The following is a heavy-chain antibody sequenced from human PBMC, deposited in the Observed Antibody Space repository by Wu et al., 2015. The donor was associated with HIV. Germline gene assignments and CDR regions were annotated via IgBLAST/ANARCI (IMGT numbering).Heavy chain of an antibody. CDR3: ARGPRSGNWNYPSYYYYYMDV. CDR2: MNPNSGNT. V-gene: IGHV1-8*03. CDR1: GYTFTSYD. Sequence: QVQLVQSGAEVKKPGASVKVSCKASGYTFTSYDINWVRQATGQGLEWMGWMNPNSGNTGYAQKFQGRVTITRNTSISTAYMELSSLRSEDTAVYYCARGPRSGNWNYPSYYYYYMDVWGQRDHGHRLL. J-gene: IGHJ6*03. D-gene: IGHD1-7*01.